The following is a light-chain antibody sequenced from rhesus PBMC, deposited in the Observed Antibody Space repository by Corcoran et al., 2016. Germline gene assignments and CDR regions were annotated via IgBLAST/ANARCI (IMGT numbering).Light chain of an antibody. CDR1: SSDIGGHNY. V-gene: IGLV2-32*02. J-gene: IGLJ1*01. CDR2: EVS. CDR3: SSYAGSNTFI. Sequence: QAALTQPRSVSGSPGQSVTISCTGTSSDIGGHNYVSWYQRHPGTAPKLMIYEVSKRPSGVSDRFSGSKSGNTASLTISGLQAEDEADDYCSSYAGSNTFIFGAGTRLTVL.